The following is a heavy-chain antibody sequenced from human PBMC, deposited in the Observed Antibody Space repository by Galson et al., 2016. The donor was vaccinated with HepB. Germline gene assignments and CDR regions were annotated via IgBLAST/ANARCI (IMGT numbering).Heavy chain of an antibody. CDR3: ARGTVRGGRFYAMDV. V-gene: IGHV3-30*04. Sequence: SLRLSCAASGFTFSTYSMHWVRQAPGKGLESVSIISHDGSNKYYADSVRGRFSISRDNSKNTLSLQMTSLRAEDTAVYYCARGTVRGGRFYAMDVWGQGTTVTVSS. D-gene: IGHD3-10*01. J-gene: IGHJ6*02. CDR2: ISHDGSNK. CDR1: GFTFSTYS.